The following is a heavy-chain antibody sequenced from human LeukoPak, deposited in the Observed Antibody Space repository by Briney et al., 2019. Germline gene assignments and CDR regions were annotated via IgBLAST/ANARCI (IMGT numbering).Heavy chain of an antibody. CDR3: ASHGSSGSYPIDAFDI. CDR2: IYYSGST. D-gene: IGHD1-26*01. Sequence: SETLSLTCTVSGGSISSGGYYWSWIRQHPGKGLEWIGYIYYSGSTYYNPSLKSRVTISVDTSKNQFSLKLSSVTAADTAVYYCASHGSSGSYPIDAFDIWGQGTMVTVSS. CDR1: GGSISSGGYY. J-gene: IGHJ3*02. V-gene: IGHV4-61*08.